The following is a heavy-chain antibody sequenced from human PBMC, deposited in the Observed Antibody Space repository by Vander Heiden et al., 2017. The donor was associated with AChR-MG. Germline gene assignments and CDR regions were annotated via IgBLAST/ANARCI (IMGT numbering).Heavy chain of an antibody. V-gene: IGHV1-69*06. J-gene: IGHJ3*02. CDR1: GGTFSSYA. CDR3: ARDPKSRDAFDI. CDR2: IIPIFGTA. Sequence: QVQLVQPGAEVKKPGSSVKISGKAAGGTFSSYAISWVRQPPGQGLEWMGGIIPIFGTANYAQKFQGRVTITADKSTSTAYMKLSSLRSEDTAVYYCARDPKSRDAFDIWGQGTMVTVSS.